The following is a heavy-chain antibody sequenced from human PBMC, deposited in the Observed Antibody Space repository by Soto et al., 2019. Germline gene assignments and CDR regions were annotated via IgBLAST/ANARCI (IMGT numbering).Heavy chain of an antibody. CDR1: GFTFSSYS. CDR2: ISSSSSTI. Sequence: EVQLVESGGGLVQPGGSLRLSCAASGFTFSSYSMNWVRQAPGKGLEWVSYISSSSSTIYYADSVKGRFTISRDNAKNSLYLQMNSLRAEDTAVYYWARQPERIAEIGWFDPWGQGTLVTVSS. V-gene: IGHV3-48*01. J-gene: IGHJ5*02. CDR3: ARQPERIAEIGWFDP. D-gene: IGHD6-13*01.